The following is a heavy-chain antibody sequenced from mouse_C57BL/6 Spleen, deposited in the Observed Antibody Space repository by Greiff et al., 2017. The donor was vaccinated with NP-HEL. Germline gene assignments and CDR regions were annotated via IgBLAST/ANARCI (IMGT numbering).Heavy chain of an antibody. CDR1: GFTFSSYA. J-gene: IGHJ3*01. Sequence: EVKLVESGGGLMKPGGSLKLSCAASGFTFSSYAMSWVRQTPEKRLEWVATISDGGSYTYYPDNVKGRFTISRDNAKNNLYLQMSHLKSEDTAMYYCARDGDGSSYEMVWFAYWGQGTLVTVSA. CDR2: ISDGGSYT. CDR3: ARDGDGSSYEMVWFAY. D-gene: IGHD1-1*01. V-gene: IGHV5-4*01.